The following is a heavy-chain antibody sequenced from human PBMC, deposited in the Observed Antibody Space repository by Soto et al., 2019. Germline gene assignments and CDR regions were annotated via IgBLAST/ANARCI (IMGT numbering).Heavy chain of an antibody. D-gene: IGHD5-12*01. Sequence: QVQLVQSGAEVKKPGSSVKVSCKASGGTFSSYTISWVRQAPGQGLEWMGRIIPILGIENYAQKFQGRVTITADKSTSTAYMELSSLRSEDTAVYYCARGGLRLRSYFDYWGQGTLVTVSS. CDR2: IIPILGIE. J-gene: IGHJ4*02. V-gene: IGHV1-69*02. CDR3: ARGGLRLRSYFDY. CDR1: GGTFSSYT.